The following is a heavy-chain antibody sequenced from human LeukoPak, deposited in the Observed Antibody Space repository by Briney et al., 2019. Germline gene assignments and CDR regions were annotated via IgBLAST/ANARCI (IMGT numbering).Heavy chain of an antibody. J-gene: IGHJ4*02. CDR3: AKDGGSSGTTGGRFDY. D-gene: IGHD1-7*01. Sequence: GGSLRLSCAASGFTFITYAMSWVRQAPGKGLEWGSSISGSGGSTYYADSVRGRFTISRDNSKNTLYLQMNSLRAEDTAVYYCAKDGGSSGTTGGRFDYWGQGTLVTVSS. V-gene: IGHV3-23*01. CDR1: GFTFITYA. CDR2: ISGSGGST.